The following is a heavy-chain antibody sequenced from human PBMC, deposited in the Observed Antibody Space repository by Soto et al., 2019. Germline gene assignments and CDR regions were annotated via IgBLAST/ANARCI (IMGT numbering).Heavy chain of an antibody. Sequence: PGGSLRLSCAASGFTFSSDAMSWVRQAPGKGLEWVSAISGSGGSTYYADSVKGRFTISRDNSKNTLYLQMNSLRAEDTAVYYCAKVVDTAMVDYYYYYGMDVWGQGTTVTVSS. CDR2: ISGSGGST. D-gene: IGHD5-18*01. J-gene: IGHJ6*02. V-gene: IGHV3-23*01. CDR3: AKVVDTAMVDYYYYYGMDV. CDR1: GFTFSSDA.